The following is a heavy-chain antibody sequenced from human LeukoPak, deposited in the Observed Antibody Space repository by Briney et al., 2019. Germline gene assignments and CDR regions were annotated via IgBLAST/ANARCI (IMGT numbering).Heavy chain of an antibody. Sequence: SVKVSCKASGGTFSSYAISWVRQAPGQGLEWMGGIIPIFGTANYAQKFQGRVTITADKSTSTAYMELSSLRSEDTAVYYCARDLPSDGSGSYYSDYWGQGTLVTVSS. CDR3: ARDLPSDGSGSYYSDY. V-gene: IGHV1-69*06. J-gene: IGHJ4*02. CDR2: IIPIFGTA. CDR1: GGTFSSYA. D-gene: IGHD3-10*01.